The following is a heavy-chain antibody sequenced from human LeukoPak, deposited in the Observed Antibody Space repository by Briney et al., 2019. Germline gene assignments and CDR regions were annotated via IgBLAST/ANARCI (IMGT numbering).Heavy chain of an antibody. CDR2: IDYSGST. J-gene: IGHJ5*02. CDR1: GGSISSYY. D-gene: IGHD4-23*01. CDR3: ARGLSAYGGDSGYFEP. Sequence: AETLSLTCTVSGGSISSYYWSWIRQPPGKGLECIGYIDYSGSTNYNPSLKIRFTISVDTSKNQCSLPLSSVTAADTAVYYCARGLSAYGGDSGYFEPWGQGTLVTVSS. V-gene: IGHV4-59*01.